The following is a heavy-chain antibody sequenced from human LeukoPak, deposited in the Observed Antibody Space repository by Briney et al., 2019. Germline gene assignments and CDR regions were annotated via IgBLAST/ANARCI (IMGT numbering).Heavy chain of an antibody. Sequence: HPGRSLRLSCAASGFTFDDYAMHWVRQGPGKGLEWVSGISWNSGSIAYADSVKGRFTISRDNAKNSLFLQMNSLRAEGTALYYCARAVGGSYYVAFDIWGQGTMVTVSS. V-gene: IGHV3-9*01. CDR3: ARAVGGSYYVAFDI. D-gene: IGHD2-15*01. CDR1: GFTFDDYA. J-gene: IGHJ3*02. CDR2: ISWNSGSI.